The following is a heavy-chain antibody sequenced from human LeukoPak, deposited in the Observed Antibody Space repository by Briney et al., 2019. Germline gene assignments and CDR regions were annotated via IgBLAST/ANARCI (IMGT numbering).Heavy chain of an antibody. D-gene: IGHD2-2*01. J-gene: IGHJ4*02. Sequence: GGSLRLSCAASGFTFSNYGMHWVRQAPGKGLEWVSSISSSSSYIYYADSVKGRFTISRDNAKNSLYLQMNSLRAEDTAVYYCARLSPYARYWGQGTLVTVSS. CDR2: ISSSSSYI. V-gene: IGHV3-21*01. CDR1: GFTFSNYG. CDR3: ARLSPYARY.